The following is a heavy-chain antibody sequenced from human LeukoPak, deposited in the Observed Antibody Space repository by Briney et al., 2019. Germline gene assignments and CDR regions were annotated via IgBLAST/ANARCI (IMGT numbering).Heavy chain of an antibody. D-gene: IGHD4/OR15-4a*01. V-gene: IGHV3-23*01. Sequence: PGGSLGLSCAASGFTFSSYAMSWVRQAPGKGLEWVSSFSGNGGGTYYGDSVKGRFTISRDNSKNTLYLQMSSLRADDTAVYYCARSGLSRFDYWGQGTLVTVSS. J-gene: IGHJ4*02. CDR1: GFTFSSYA. CDR2: FSGNGGGT. CDR3: ARSGLSRFDY.